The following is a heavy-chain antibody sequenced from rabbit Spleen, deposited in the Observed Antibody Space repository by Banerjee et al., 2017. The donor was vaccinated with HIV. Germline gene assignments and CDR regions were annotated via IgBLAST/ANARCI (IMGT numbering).Heavy chain of an antibody. V-gene: IGHV1S40*01. CDR1: GVSFSDNSY. Sequence: QSLEEAGGDLVKPGASLTLTCIASGVSFSDNSYMCWVRQAPGKGLEWIGCIYGGSTGTIDYASWAKGRFTISKTSSTTVTLQMTSLTAADTATYFCARNFDLWGPGTLVTVS. CDR3: ARNFDL. CDR2: IYGGSTGTI. J-gene: IGHJ4*01.